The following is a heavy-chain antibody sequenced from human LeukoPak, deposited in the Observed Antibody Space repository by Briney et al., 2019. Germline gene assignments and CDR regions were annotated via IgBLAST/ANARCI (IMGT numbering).Heavy chain of an antibody. CDR1: GGSISSYY. V-gene: IGHV4-59*01. J-gene: IGHJ6*02. D-gene: IGHD3-9*01. Sequence: PSETLSLTCTVSGGSISSYYWSWIRQPPGNGLEWIGYIYYSGSTHYNPSLKSRVTISVDTSKNQFSLKLNSVTAADTAVYYCARSYYDILTGYGLYGMDVWGQGTTVTVSS. CDR3: ARSYYDILTGYGLYGMDV. CDR2: IYYSGST.